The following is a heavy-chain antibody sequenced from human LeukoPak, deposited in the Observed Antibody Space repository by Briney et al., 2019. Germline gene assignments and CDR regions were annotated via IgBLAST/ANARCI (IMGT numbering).Heavy chain of an antibody. CDR2: ISGSGGST. CDR3: AKDRYYYDSSGSQFDY. V-gene: IGHV3-23*01. J-gene: IGHJ4*02. D-gene: IGHD3-22*01. CDR1: GFTFSSYA. Sequence: GGSLRPSCAASGFTFSSYAMSWVRQAPGKGLEWVSAISGSGGSTYYADSVKGRFTISRDNSKNTLYLQMNSLRAEDTAVYYCAKDRYYYDSSGSQFDYWGQGTLVTVSS.